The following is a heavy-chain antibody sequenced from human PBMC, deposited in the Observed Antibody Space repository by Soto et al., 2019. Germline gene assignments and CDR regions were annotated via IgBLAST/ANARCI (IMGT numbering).Heavy chain of an antibody. CDR3: ARYYYDSSGYYTAGAAFIDY. CDR2: IYPGDSDT. D-gene: IGHD3-22*01. Sequence: PGESLKISCKGSGYSFTSYWIGWVRQMPGKGLEWMGIIYPGDSDTRYSPSFQGQVTISADKSISTAYLQWSSLKASDTAMYYCARYYYDSSGYYTAGAAFIDYWGQGTLVTVSS. V-gene: IGHV5-51*01. CDR1: GYSFTSYW. J-gene: IGHJ4*02.